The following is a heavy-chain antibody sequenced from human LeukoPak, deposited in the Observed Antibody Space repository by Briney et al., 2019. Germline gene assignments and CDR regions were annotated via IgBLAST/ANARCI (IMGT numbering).Heavy chain of an antibody. CDR2: IYYSGST. Sequence: PSETLSLTCIVSGGSISSSSYYWGWIRQPPGKGLEWIGSIYYSGSTYYNPSLKSRVTISVDTSKNQFSLKLSSVTAADTAVYYCARVPPPLGYCSSTSCYHLFGFDYWGQGTLVTVSS. V-gene: IGHV4-39*01. J-gene: IGHJ4*02. D-gene: IGHD2-2*01. CDR3: ARVPPPLGYCSSTSCYHLFGFDY. CDR1: GGSISSSSYY.